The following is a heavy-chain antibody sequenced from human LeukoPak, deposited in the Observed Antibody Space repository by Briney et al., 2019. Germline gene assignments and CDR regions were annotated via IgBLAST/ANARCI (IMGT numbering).Heavy chain of an antibody. CDR3: ARARGNSINYYYYMDV. V-gene: IGHV1-18*01. D-gene: IGHD4-23*01. CDR1: GYTFTSYG. CDR2: ISAYNGNT. Sequence: ASVKVSXKASGYTFTSYGISWVRQAPGQGLEWMGWISAYNGNTNYAQKLQGRVTMTTDTSTSTAYMELRSLRSDDTAVYYCARARGNSINYYYYMDVWGKGTTVTVSS. J-gene: IGHJ6*03.